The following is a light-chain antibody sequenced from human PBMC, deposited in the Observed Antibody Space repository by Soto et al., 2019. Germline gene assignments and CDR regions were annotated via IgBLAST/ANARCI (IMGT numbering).Light chain of an antibody. J-gene: IGKJ1*01. Sequence: DTQMTQSPSSLSASVADRVTITCRASQNIFDFLNWYQQKPGKAPKLLIYAASSLQSGVPSRFSCSGSGTDFTLTISSLQPEDFATYYCQQTYNTPQTFGQGTKGDIK. CDR3: QQTYNTPQT. CDR2: AAS. CDR1: QNIFDF. V-gene: IGKV1-39*01.